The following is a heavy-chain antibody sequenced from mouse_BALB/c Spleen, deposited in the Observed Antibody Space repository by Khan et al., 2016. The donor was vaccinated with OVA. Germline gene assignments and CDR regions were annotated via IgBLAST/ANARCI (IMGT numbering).Heavy chain of an antibody. D-gene: IGHD2-14*01. CDR1: GYKFTDYI. Sequence: QVQLKESGPELVKPGASLKVSCKASGYKFTDYIIGWVKQSTRQGLEWIGDIFPGSGTPYYNEKFKDKATLTTDKSSNTAYLQLSSLTSDDSAVFFCARGGYSVFAYWGQGTLVTVSA. J-gene: IGHJ3*01. V-gene: IGHV1-77*01. CDR3: ARGGYSVFAY. CDR2: IFPGSGTP.